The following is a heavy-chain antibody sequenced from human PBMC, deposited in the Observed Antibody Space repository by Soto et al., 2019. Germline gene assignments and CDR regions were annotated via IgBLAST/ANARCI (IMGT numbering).Heavy chain of an antibody. D-gene: IGHD3-16*01. CDR3: ASIVGGGWLQFSNDY. V-gene: IGHV1-69*01. CDR1: GGTFSSYA. J-gene: IGHJ4*02. Sequence: QVQLVQSGAEVKKPGSSVKVSCKASGGTFSSYAISWVRQAPGQGLEWMGGIIPIFGTANYAQKFQGRVTITADESTSTAYMELRRLRSEDTAVYYCASIVGGGWLQFSNDYWGQGTLVTVSS. CDR2: IIPIFGTA.